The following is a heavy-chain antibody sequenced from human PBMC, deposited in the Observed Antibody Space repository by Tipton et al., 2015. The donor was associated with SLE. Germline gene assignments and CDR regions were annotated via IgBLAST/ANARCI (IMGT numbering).Heavy chain of an antibody. CDR3: AKGGDGGAFDI. V-gene: IGHV3-9*01. CDR1: GFTFDDYA. D-gene: IGHD3-10*01. Sequence: SLRLSCAASGFTFDDYAVHWVRQAPGKGLEWVSGISWNSGSIGYADSVKGRFTISRDNAKNSLYLQMNSLRAEDTALYYCAKGGDGGAFDIWGQGTMVTVSS. J-gene: IGHJ3*02. CDR2: ISWNSGSI.